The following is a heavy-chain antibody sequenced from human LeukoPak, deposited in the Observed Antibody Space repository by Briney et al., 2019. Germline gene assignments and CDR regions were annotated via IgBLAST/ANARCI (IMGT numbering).Heavy chain of an antibody. J-gene: IGHJ5*02. CDR1: GGSISSGGYS. CDR3: ARGHYRSSSWYRWFDP. Sequence: SETLSLTCAVSGGSISSGGYSWSWIRQPPGKGLEWIGYIYHSGSTYYNPSLKSRVTISVDTSKNQFSLKLSSVTAADTTVYYCARGHYRSSSWYRWFDPWGQGTLVTVSS. D-gene: IGHD6-13*01. V-gene: IGHV4-30-2*01. CDR2: IYHSGST.